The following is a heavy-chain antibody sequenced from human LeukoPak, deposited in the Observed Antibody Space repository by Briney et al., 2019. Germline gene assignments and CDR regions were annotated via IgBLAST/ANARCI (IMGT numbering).Heavy chain of an antibody. V-gene: IGHV3-30*18. CDR2: ISYDGSNK. J-gene: IGHJ4*02. Sequence: GGSLRLSCAASGFTFSSYGMHWVRQAPGRGLEWVAVISYDGSNKYYADSVKGRFTISRDNSKNTLYLQMNSLRAEDTAVYYCAKDRGSSGDVNFDYWGQGTLVTVSS. CDR3: AKDRGSSGDVNFDY. CDR1: GFTFSSYG. D-gene: IGHD6-19*01.